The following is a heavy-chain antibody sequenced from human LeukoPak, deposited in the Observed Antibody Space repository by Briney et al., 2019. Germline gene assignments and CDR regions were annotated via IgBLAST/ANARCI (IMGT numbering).Heavy chain of an antibody. J-gene: IGHJ3*02. Sequence: ASVKVSCKASGGTFSSYAISWVRQAPGQGLEWLGWISGNSGNTHYAQKFQGRVTMTTDTPTSTANMELRSLRSDDTAVYYCARGYSAYAFDIWGQGTVVTVSS. V-gene: IGHV1-18*01. CDR1: GGTFSSYA. CDR3: ARGYSAYAFDI. CDR2: ISGNSGNT. D-gene: IGHD2-15*01.